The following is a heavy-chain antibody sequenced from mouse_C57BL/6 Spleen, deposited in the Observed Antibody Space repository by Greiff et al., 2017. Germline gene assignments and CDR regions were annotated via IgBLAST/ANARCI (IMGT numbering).Heavy chain of an antibody. CDR2: IDPSDSYT. CDR3: ARGNDPAWFAY. V-gene: IGHV1-69*01. J-gene: IGHJ3*01. CDR1: GYTFTSYW. Sequence: QVQLQQSGAELVMPGASVKLSCKASGYTFTSYWMHWVKQRPGQGLEWIGEIDPSDSYTNYNQKFKGKSTLTVDKSSSTAYMQLSSLTSEDSAVYYCARGNDPAWFAYWGQGTLVTVSA.